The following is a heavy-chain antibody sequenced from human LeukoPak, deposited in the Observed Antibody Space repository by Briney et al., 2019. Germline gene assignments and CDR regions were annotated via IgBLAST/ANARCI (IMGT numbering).Heavy chain of an antibody. V-gene: IGHV3-13*01. CDR2: IGTAGDT. D-gene: IGHD6-6*01. Sequence: GGSLRLSCAASGFTFSSYDMHWVRQATGKGLEWVSAIGTAGDTYYPGSVKGRFTISRENAKNSLYLQMNSLRAGDTAVYYCAREAPDPAARPGHFDYWGQGTLVTVSS. CDR1: GFTFSSYD. CDR3: AREAPDPAARPGHFDY. J-gene: IGHJ4*02.